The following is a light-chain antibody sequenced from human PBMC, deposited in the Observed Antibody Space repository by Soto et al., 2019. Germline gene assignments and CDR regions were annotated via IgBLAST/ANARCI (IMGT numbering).Light chain of an antibody. CDR1: QTVTSN. J-gene: IGKJ4*01. CDR2: GAS. Sequence: EIVMTQSPATLSVSPGERATLSCRASQTVTSNLAWYQQKPGQTPRLLIYGASTRATGFPARFSGSGSGIEFTLTISSLQSEDFAVYYCQQYNDWPLTFGGGTKVEIK. CDR3: QQYNDWPLT. V-gene: IGKV3-15*01.